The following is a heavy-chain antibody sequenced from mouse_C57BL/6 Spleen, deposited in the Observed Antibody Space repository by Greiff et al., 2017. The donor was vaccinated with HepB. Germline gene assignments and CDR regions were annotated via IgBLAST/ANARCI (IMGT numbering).Heavy chain of an antibody. D-gene: IGHD1-1*01. V-gene: IGHV1-55*01. CDR3: ARYGSIPYYFDY. CDR2: IYPGSGST. Sequence: QVQLQQPGAELVKPGASVKMSCKASGYTFTSYWITWVKQRPGQGLEWIGDIYPGSGSTNYNEKFKSKATLTVDTSSSTAYMQLSSLTSEDSAVYYCARYGSIPYYFDYWGQGTTLTVSS. J-gene: IGHJ2*01. CDR1: GYTFTSYW.